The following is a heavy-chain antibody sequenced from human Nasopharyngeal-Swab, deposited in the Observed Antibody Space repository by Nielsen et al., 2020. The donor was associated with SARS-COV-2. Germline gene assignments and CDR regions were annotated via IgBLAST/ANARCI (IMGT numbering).Heavy chain of an antibody. D-gene: IGHD1-1*01. CDR3: ALQNWNYFDC. V-gene: IGHV5-51*01. J-gene: IGHJ4*02. CDR1: GYSFTSYW. CDR2: IYPGDSDT. Sequence: GGSLRLSCKGSGYSFTSYWIGWVRQMPGKGLEWMGIIYPGDSDTRYSPSFQGQVTISADKSISTAYLQWSSLKASDTAMYYCALQNWNYFDCWGQGTLVTVSS.